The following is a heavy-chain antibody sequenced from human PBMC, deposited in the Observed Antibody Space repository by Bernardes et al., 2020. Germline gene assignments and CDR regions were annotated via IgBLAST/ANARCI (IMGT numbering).Heavy chain of an antibody. CDR3: ARDGASGGSWYTYYYYGMDV. CDR1: GFTFSSYG. CDR2: IWYDGSNK. Sequence: GGSLRLSCAASGFTFSSYGMHWVRQAPGKGLEWVAVIWYDGSNKYYADSVKGRFTISRDNSKNTLYLQMNSLRAEDTAVYYCARDGASGGSWYTYYYYGMDVWGKGTTVTVSS. J-gene: IGHJ6*04. V-gene: IGHV3-33*01. D-gene: IGHD6-13*01.